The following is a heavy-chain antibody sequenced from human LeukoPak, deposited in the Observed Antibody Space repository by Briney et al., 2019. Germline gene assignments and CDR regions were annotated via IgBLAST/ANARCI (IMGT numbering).Heavy chain of an antibody. CDR1: GGSICSGGYS. J-gene: IGHJ4*02. CDR2: MYHSGTS. V-gene: IGHV4-30-2*01. CDR3: ARDYGDYFDY. D-gene: IGHD4-17*01. Sequence: SQTLSLTCAVSGGSICSGGYSWSWIRRPPGKGLEWIGYMYHSGTSYSNPSLKSRVIISVDTSKNQFSLKLSSVAAADTAVYYCARDYGDYFDYWGQGTLVTVSS.